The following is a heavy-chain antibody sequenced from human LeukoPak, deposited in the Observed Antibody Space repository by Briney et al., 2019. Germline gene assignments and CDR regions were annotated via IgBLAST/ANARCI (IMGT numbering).Heavy chain of an antibody. J-gene: IGHJ4*02. CDR2: ISAYNGNT. CDR3: ARDRGDYYGRRDFDY. V-gene: IGHV1-18*01. D-gene: IGHD3-10*01. CDR1: GYTFTSYG. Sequence: ASVKVSCKASGYTFTSYGISWVRQAPGQGLEWIGWISAYNGNTNYAQKLQGRVTMTTDTSTSTDYMELRSLRSDDTAVYYCARDRGDYYGRRDFDYWGQGTLVTVSS.